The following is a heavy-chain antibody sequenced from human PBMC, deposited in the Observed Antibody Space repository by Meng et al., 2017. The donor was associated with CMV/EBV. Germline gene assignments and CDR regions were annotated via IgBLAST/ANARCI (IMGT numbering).Heavy chain of an antibody. D-gene: IGHD1-14*01. Sequence: QVQLQESCPGLVKPSQTLSLTCTVSGGSISSGDYYWSWIRQPPGKGLEWIGYIYYSGSTYYNPSLKSRVTISVDTSKNQFSLKLSSVTAADTAVYYCARVTSRVAGAFDYWGQGTLVTVSS. V-gene: IGHV4-30-4*08. CDR2: IYYSGST. CDR1: GGSISSGDYY. CDR3: ARVTSRVAGAFDY. J-gene: IGHJ4*02.